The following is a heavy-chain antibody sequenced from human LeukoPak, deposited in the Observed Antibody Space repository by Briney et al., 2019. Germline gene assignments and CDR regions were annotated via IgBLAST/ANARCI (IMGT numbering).Heavy chain of an antibody. V-gene: IGHV3-30*02. J-gene: IGHJ4*02. Sequence: GGSLRLSCAASGFTFSTYGMHWVRQAPGKGLEWVAFIRYDGSKQYYVDSVKGRFTISRDNSKNTLYLQMNSLRPEDTAVYYCAKGYGFGTDHWGQGTLVTASS. D-gene: IGHD3-3*01. CDR3: AKGYGFGTDH. CDR1: GFTFSTYG. CDR2: IRYDGSKQ.